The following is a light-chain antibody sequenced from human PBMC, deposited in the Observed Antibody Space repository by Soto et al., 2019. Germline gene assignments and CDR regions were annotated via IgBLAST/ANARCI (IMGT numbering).Light chain of an antibody. CDR3: QQYNSYSAVT. Sequence: DIQMAQSPSTLSASVGDRVTITCRASQSIRSWLAWYQHKPGKAPKLLIYKASSLESGVPSRFSGSGSGTEFTLTISSLLPDDFATYYCQQYNSYSAVTFGQGTRREIK. CDR1: QSIRSW. J-gene: IGKJ5*01. V-gene: IGKV1-5*03. CDR2: KAS.